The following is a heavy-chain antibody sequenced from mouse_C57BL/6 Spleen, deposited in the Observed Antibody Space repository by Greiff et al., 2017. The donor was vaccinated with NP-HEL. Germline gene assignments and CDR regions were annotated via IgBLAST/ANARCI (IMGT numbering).Heavy chain of an antibody. CDR3: ARHETHYGYDGYYFDY. D-gene: IGHD2-2*01. J-gene: IGHJ2*01. V-gene: IGHV1-62-2*01. Sequence: QVHVKQSGAELVKPGASVKLSCKASGYTFTEYTIHWVKQRSGQGLEWIGWFYPGSGSIKYNEKFKDKATLTADKSSSTVYMELSRLTSEDSAVYFCARHETHYGYDGYYFDYWGQGTTLTVSS. CDR2: FYPGSGSI. CDR1: GYTFTEYT.